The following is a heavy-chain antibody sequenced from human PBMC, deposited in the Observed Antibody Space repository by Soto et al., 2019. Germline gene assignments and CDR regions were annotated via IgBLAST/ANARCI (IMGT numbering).Heavy chain of an antibody. J-gene: IGHJ3*02. CDR1: GFTFSSYW. V-gene: IGHV3-7*01. Sequence: EVQLVESGGGLVQPGGSLRLSCAASGFTFSSYWMSWVRQAPGRGLEWMGNIKQDGSEKDYVDSVKGRFTISRDNARNSAFLHMHSLRANDTAAYYCAIISNRAFETWRQGTMVTVS. CDR2: IKQDGSEK. CDR3: AIISNRAFET.